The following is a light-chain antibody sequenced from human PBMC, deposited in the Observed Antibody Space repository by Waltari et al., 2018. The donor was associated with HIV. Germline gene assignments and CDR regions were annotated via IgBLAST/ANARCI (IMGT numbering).Light chain of an antibody. CDR2: EVT. Sequence: QSALTQPPSASGALGQSVTISCTGARSALGAYGSVSWFQQHPRSAPKLLLYEVTRRPSTVSDRFSGSRSGSTAFLTVAGLQPDDEATYFCSSYGDSLRVLFGGGTNVTVL. CDR3: SSYGDSLRVL. V-gene: IGLV2-8*01. CDR1: RSALGAYGS. J-gene: IGLJ3*02.